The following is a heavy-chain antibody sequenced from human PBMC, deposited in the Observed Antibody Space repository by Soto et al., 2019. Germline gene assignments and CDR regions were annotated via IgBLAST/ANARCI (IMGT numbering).Heavy chain of an antibody. J-gene: IGHJ5*01. CDR2: IYYSGST. D-gene: IGHD6-19*01. CDR1: GGSISSYY. CDR3: ARHRIAVAGFDS. Sequence: PSETLSLTCTVSGGSISSYYWSWIRQPPGKGLEWIGYIYYSGSTNYNPSLKSRVTISVDTSKNQFSLKLSSVTAADTAVYYCARHRIAVAGFDSCGHGTLVTLSS. V-gene: IGHV4-59*08.